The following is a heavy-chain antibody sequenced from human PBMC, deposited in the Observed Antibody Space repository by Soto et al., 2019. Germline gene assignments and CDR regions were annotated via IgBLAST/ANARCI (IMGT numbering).Heavy chain of an antibody. V-gene: IGHV3-53*01. J-gene: IGHJ6*02. Sequence: GWSLGLSCAASGFTVSSNYMSWVRQAPGKGLEWVSVIYSGGSTYYADSVKGRFTISRDNSKNTLYLQMNSLRAEDTAVYYCAREGTVTIAWRNYYYYGMDVWGQGTTVTVSS. D-gene: IGHD4-4*01. CDR1: GFTVSSNY. CDR2: IYSGGST. CDR3: AREGTVTIAWRNYYYYGMDV.